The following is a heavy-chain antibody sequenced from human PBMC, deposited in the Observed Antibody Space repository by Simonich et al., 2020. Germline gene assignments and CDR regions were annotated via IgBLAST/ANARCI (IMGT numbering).Heavy chain of an antibody. Sequence: EVQLVESGGGLVKPGGSLRLSCAASGFTFSSYSMNWVRQAPGRGLEGVSSISSSSSYIYYADSVKGRFTISRDNAKNSLYLQMNSLRAEDTAVYYCARANERDYWGQGTLVTVSS. CDR1: GFTFSSYS. J-gene: IGHJ4*02. V-gene: IGHV3-21*01. D-gene: IGHD1-1*01. CDR2: ISSSSSYI. CDR3: ARANERDY.